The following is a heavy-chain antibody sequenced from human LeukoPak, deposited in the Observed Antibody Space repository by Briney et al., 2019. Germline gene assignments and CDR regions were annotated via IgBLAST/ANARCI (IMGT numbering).Heavy chain of an antibody. V-gene: IGHV4-30-2*01. CDR1: GGSISSGGYS. J-gene: IGHJ5*02. CDR3: ARARGPSSSNWFDP. CDR2: IHHSGST. Sequence: PSQTLSLTCAVSGGSISSGGYSWSRIRQPPGKGLEWIGYIHHSGSTYYNPSLKSRVTISVDRSKNQFSLKLSSVTAADTAVYYCARARGPSSSNWFDPWGQGTLVTVSS. D-gene: IGHD6-13*01.